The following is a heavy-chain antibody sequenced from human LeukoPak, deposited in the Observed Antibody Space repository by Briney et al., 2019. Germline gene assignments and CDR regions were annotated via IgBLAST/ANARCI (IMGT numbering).Heavy chain of an antibody. V-gene: IGHV3-30*02. J-gene: IGHJ4*02. CDR3: TKDLGYQEVLDY. CDR2: SNK. Sequence: GGSLRFSCAASGFTFSSYGVHWVRQAPGKGLEWVAGSNKYYEDSVKGRFNIARDNHKNTLDLQMNSLRAEDTAVYYCTKDLGYQEVLDYWGEGTLDTVSS. CDR1: GFTFSSYG. D-gene: IGHD2-15*01.